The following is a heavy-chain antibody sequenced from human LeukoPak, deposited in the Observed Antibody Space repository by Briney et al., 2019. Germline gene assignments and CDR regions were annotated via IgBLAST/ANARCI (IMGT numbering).Heavy chain of an antibody. V-gene: IGHV4-39*01. D-gene: IGHD3-16*01. CDR1: GGSISSSSYY. CDR2: IYYSGST. CDR3: ARRLDYYYGMDV. J-gene: IGHJ6*02. Sequence: SETLSLTCTVSGGSISSSSYYWGWIRQPPGKGLEWIGSIYYSGSTYYNPSLKSRVTISVDTSNNQFSLKLSSVTAADTAVYYCARRLDYYYGMDVWGQGTTVTVSS.